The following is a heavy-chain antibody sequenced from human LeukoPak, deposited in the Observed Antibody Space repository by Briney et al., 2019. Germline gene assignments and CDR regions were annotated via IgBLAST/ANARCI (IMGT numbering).Heavy chain of an antibody. D-gene: IGHD6-6*01. J-gene: IGHJ4*02. CDR2: IYYSGST. V-gene: IGHV4-39*07. CDR1: GASLSSSTYC. CDR3: AREGSTSSRPFDY. Sequence: SETLSLTCTVSGASLSSSTYCWGWIRQPPGKGLEWIGSIYYSGSTYHNPSLKSRVTISVDTSKNQFSLQLSSVTAADTAVYYCAREGSTSSRPFDYWGQGTLVTVSS.